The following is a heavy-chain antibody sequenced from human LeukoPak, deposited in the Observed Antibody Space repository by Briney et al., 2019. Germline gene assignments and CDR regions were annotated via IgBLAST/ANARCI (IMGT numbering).Heavy chain of an antibody. Sequence: ASVKVSCKASGYTFTSYGISWVRQAPGQGLEWMGWISAYNGNTNYAQKLQGRVTMTTETSTSTAYMELWSLRSDDTAVYYCARDDAPDYYGSGSLWYFDYWGQGTLVTVSS. CDR1: GYTFTSYG. CDR2: ISAYNGNT. CDR3: ARDDAPDYYGSGSLWYFDY. V-gene: IGHV1-18*01. J-gene: IGHJ4*02. D-gene: IGHD3-10*01.